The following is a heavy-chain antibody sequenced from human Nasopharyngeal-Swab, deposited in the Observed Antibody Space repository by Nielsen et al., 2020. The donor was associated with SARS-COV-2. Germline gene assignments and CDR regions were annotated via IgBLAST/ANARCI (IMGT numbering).Heavy chain of an antibody. V-gene: IGHV4-34*01. CDR1: GGSFSGYY. Sequence: SETLSFTCAVYGGSFSGYYWNWIRQPPGKGLEWIGEINHGGNTNYNPSLKSRVTILVDTSKNQFSLKLASVTAADTALYYCSRGDEGANYYGMDIWGQGTTVTVSS. CDR2: INHGGNT. CDR3: SRGDEGANYYGMDI. D-gene: IGHD3-16*01. J-gene: IGHJ6*02.